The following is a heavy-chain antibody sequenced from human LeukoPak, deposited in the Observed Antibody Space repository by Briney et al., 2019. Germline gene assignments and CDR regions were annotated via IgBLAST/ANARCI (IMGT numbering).Heavy chain of an antibody. J-gene: IGHJ4*02. V-gene: IGHV3-11*01. D-gene: IGHD1-1*01. Sequence: GGSLRLSCAASGFTFSDYYMSWIRQAPGKAREGVSYISSSGSTIHYADSVKGRFTISRDNRNNSLYLQMNSLSAEETAVYYCARGHGLVEKVQRGVLDYWGQGTLVTVSS. CDR2: ISSSGSTI. CDR1: GFTFSDYY. CDR3: ARGHGLVEKVQRGVLDY.